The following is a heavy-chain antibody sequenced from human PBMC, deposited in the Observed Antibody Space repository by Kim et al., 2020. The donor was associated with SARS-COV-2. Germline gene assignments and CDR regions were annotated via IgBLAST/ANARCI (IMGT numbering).Heavy chain of an antibody. V-gene: IGHV3-30*18. J-gene: IGHJ2*01. CDR2: ISYDGSNK. CDR3: AKDRSSVYCSSTSCRLGWYFDL. CDR1: GFTFSSYG. Sequence: GGSLRLSCAASGFTFSSYGMHWVRQAPGKGLEWVAVISYDGSNKYYADSVKGRFTISRDNSKNTLYLQMNSLRAEDTAVYYCAKDRSSVYCSSTSCRLGWYFDLWGRGTLVTVSS. D-gene: IGHD2-2*01.